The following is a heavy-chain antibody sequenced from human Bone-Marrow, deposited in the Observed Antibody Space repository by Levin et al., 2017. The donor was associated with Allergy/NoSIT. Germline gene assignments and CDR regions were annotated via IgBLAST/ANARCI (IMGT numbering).Heavy chain of an antibody. J-gene: IGHJ5*02. V-gene: IGHV4-38-2*02. CDR3: ARDKRYLMVRGVGWFDP. D-gene: IGHD3-10*01. CDR1: GYSIRSGYY. Sequence: SQTLSLTCTVSGYSIRSGYYWGWIRQPPGKGLEWIGSIYHSGSTYYNPSLKSRVTISVDTSKNQFSLKLSSVTAADTAVYYCARDKRYLMVRGVGWFDPWGQGTLVTVSS. CDR2: IYHSGST.